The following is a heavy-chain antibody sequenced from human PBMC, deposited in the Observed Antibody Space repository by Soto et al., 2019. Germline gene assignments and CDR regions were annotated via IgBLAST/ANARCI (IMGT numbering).Heavy chain of an antibody. CDR3: ARSRHSPLAVAGYIDY. J-gene: IGHJ4*02. Sequence: EVQLVESGGGLVQPGGPLRLSCAASGFTFSSNWMHWVRQAPGKGLVWVSRINSDGSSTSYADSVKGRFTISRDNAKNTLYLQMSSLRAEDTAVYYCARSRHSPLAVAGYIDYWGQGTLVTVSS. CDR1: GFTFSSNW. V-gene: IGHV3-74*01. D-gene: IGHD6-19*01. CDR2: INSDGSST.